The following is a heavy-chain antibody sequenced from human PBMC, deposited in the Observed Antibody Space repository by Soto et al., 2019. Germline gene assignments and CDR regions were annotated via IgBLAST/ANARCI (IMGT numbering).Heavy chain of an antibody. D-gene: IGHD6-13*01. J-gene: IGHJ6*02. CDR2: INHSGST. V-gene: IGHV4-34*01. CDR1: GGSFSGYY. Sequence: QVQLQQWGAGLLKPSETLSLTCAVYGGSFSGYYWSWIRQPPGKGLEWIGEINHSGSTNYNPSLKSRVTISVDTSKNQFSLKLGSVTAADTAVYYCARALAAAGNYYYYGMDVWGQGTTVTVSS. CDR3: ARALAAAGNYYYYGMDV.